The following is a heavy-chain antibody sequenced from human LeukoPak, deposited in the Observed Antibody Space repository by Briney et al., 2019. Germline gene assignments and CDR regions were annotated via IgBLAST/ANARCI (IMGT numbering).Heavy chain of an antibody. CDR3: AKESTVTPGNVNWFDS. CDR1: GFTFSSYA. D-gene: IGHD4-17*01. J-gene: IGHJ5*01. Sequence: GSLRLSCAASGFTFSSYAMSWVRQAPGKGLEWVSTITGSGGNTYYAESVKGRFTISRGNSKNRLYLQMSSLRAEDTAVYYCAKESTVTPGNVNWFDSWGQGTLVTVSS. V-gene: IGHV3-23*01. CDR2: ITGSGGNT.